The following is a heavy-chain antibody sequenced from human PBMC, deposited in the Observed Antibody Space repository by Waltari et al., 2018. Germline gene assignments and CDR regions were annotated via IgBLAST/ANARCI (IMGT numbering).Heavy chain of an antibody. CDR1: GGSISSSSYY. CDR2: ISYSGST. D-gene: IGHD5-12*01. J-gene: IGHJ4*02. Sequence: QLQLQESGPGLVKPSETLSLTCTVSGGSISSSSYYWGWIRQPPGKGLEWIGTISYSGSTAYNPSLKSRVPISGDTSKNQFSLRLSSVTAADTAVYYCARRWGYIGYDGHWGQGTLVTVSS. V-gene: IGHV4-39*01. CDR3: ARRWGYIGYDGH.